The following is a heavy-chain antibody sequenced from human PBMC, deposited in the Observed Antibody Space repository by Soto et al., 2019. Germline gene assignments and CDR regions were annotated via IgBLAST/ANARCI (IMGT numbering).Heavy chain of an antibody. CDR2: ISSSSSYI. CDR3: ARDSSSGEYWFDP. V-gene: IGHV3-21*01. Sequence: VQLVESGGGLVKPGGSLRLSCAASGFTFSSYSMNWVRQAPGKGLEWVSYISSSSSYIYYADSVKGRFTIARDNAKNSLYLQMNSLRAEDTAVYYCARDSSSGEYWFDPWGQGTLVTVSS. J-gene: IGHJ5*02. CDR1: GFTFSSYS.